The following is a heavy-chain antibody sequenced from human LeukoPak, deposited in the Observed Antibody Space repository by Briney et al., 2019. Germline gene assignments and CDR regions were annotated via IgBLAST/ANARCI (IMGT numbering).Heavy chain of an antibody. Sequence: GESLKISCKGSGYSFTSYWIGWVRQMPGKGLEWMGIIYPGDSDTRYSPSFQGQVTISADKSISTAYLQWSSLKASDTAMYYCARHSGITGTTGHYYYMDVWGKGTTVTVSS. V-gene: IGHV5-51*01. D-gene: IGHD1-7*01. CDR2: IYPGDSDT. J-gene: IGHJ6*03. CDR3: ARHSGITGTTGHYYYMDV. CDR1: GYSFTSYW.